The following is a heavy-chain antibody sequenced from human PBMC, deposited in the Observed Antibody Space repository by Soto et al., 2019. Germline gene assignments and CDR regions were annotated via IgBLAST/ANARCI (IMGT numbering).Heavy chain of an antibody. CDR1: GYTFTSYD. CDR3: AREDGSGSFTPFYYYYYMDV. V-gene: IGHV1-8*01. D-gene: IGHD3-10*01. CDR2: MNPNSGNT. Sequence: GASVKVSCKASGYTFTSYDINWVRQATGQGLEWMGWMNPNSGNTGYAQKFQGRVTMTRNTSISTAYMELSSLRPEDTAVYYCAREDGSGSFTPFYYYYYMDVWGKGTTVTVSS. J-gene: IGHJ6*03.